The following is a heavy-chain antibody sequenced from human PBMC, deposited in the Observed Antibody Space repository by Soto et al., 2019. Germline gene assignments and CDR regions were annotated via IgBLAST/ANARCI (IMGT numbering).Heavy chain of an antibody. V-gene: IGHV3-23*01. CDR3: AREAIVAAVTGLFNC. J-gene: IGHJ4*02. D-gene: IGHD5-12*01. CDR2: ITGSGGGT. Sequence: GGSLILSCPASGFTFSDYAMSWVRQAPGKGLELVSVITGSGGGTYYADSARGRFVISRDNSKNTLYLQMSDLRAEDTAVYYCAREAIVAAVTGLFNCWGRGTLVTVSS. CDR1: GFTFSDYA.